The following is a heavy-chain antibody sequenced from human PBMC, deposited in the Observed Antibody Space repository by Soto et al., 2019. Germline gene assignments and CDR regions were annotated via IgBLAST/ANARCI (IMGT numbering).Heavy chain of an antibody. J-gene: IGHJ6*02. CDR2: INHSGST. V-gene: IGHV4-34*01. CDR1: GGSFSGYY. Sequence: PSETLSLTCAVYGGSFSGYYWSWIRQPPGKGLEWIGEINHSGSTNYNPSLKSRVTISVDTSKNQFSLKLSSVTAADTAVYYCARVPRGRGYYYYYYGMDVWGQGTTVTVS. CDR3: ARVPRGRGYYYYYYGMDV. D-gene: IGHD2-15*01.